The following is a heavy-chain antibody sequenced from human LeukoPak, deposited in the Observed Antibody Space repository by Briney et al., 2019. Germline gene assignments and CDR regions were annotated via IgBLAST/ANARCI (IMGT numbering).Heavy chain of an antibody. D-gene: IGHD3-22*01. V-gene: IGHV3-23*01. Sequence: PGGSLRLSCAASGLTFSSAAMTWVRQAPGKGLEWVSTITGSDDRTYYADSVKGRFTISREYSKNTLHLQMNSLRVEDTAIYYCAKGPQVGSGYHPDYWGQGTLVTVSS. CDR2: ITGSDDRT. CDR3: AKGPQVGSGYHPDY. J-gene: IGHJ4*02. CDR1: GLTFSSAA.